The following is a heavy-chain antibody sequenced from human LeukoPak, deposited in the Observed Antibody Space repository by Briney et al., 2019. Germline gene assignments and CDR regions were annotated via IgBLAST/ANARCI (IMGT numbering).Heavy chain of an antibody. CDR2: ISGRGGST. J-gene: IGHJ4*02. CDR3: AKGGNGWGVFDY. V-gene: IGHV3-23*01. D-gene: IGHD3-16*01. Sequence: HPGGFLRLSCAASGFTFSSYGMSWVRQAPGKGLEWVSVISGRGGSTYHADSVKGRFTISRDNSKNTLYLQMNSLRPEDTAVYYCAKGGNGWGVFDYWGQGTLVTISP. CDR1: GFTFSSYG.